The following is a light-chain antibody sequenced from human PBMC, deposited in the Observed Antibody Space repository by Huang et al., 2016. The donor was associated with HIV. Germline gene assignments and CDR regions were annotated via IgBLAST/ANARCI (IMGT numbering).Light chain of an antibody. V-gene: IGKV3-15*01. CDR2: GAA. Sequence: EIVMTQSPATLSVSPGERATLACRASQSVSSDLAWYQQKPAQAPRLLIYGAATRATGIPDRFSGSGSGTEFTLTSSSLQSEDLAVYFCQQYSDWPLTFGGGTKVDI. CDR1: QSVSSD. J-gene: IGKJ4*01. CDR3: QQYSDWPLT.